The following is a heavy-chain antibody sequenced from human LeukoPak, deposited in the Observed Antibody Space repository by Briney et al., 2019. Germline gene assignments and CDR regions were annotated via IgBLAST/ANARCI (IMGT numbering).Heavy chain of an antibody. D-gene: IGHD3-3*02. CDR3: ARGGIRQTFDN. J-gene: IGHJ4*02. CDR1: GGSISTYY. Sequence: SETLSLTCTVSGGSISTYYWNWIRQPPGKGLEWIGYIYYSGSTNYNPSLKSRVTISVDASKNQFSLNLTSVTAADTAVYYCARGGIRQTFDNWGQGTLVTVSS. V-gene: IGHV4-59*01. CDR2: IYYSGST.